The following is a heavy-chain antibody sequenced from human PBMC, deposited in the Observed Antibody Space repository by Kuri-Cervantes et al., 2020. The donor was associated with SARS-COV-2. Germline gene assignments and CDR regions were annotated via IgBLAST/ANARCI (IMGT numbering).Heavy chain of an antibody. Sequence: GGSLRLSCKGSGYSFTSYWFAWVRQMPGKGLEWMGIIYPGDSDTRYSPSFQGQVTISADKSISTAYLQWSSLKASDTAMYYCARHATYYYDSSGYYVWGQGTLVTVSS. CDR1: GYSFTSYW. V-gene: IGHV5-51*01. D-gene: IGHD3-22*01. CDR2: IYPGDSDT. CDR3: ARHATYYYDSSGYYV. J-gene: IGHJ4*02.